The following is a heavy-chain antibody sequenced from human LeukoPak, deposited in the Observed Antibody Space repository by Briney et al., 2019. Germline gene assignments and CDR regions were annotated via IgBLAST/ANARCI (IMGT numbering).Heavy chain of an antibody. D-gene: IGHD6-19*01. CDR3: ASGVFSGFYYYYAMDV. CDR2: ITPKSGGT. Sequence: ASVKVSCKASGYTFANYYIHWVRQAPGQGLEWMGRITPKSGGTDYAQKFQDRVIMTRDTSINTAYMELSSLRFDDTAVYYCASGVFSGFYYYYAMDVWGQGTTVTVSS. CDR1: GYTFANYY. V-gene: IGHV1-2*06. J-gene: IGHJ6*02.